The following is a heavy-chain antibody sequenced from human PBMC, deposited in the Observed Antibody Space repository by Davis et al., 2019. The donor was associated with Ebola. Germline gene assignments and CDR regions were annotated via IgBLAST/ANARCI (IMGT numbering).Heavy chain of an antibody. V-gene: IGHV3-7*03. Sequence: PGGSLRLSCVVSGFSFDQYWMSWVRQAPGKGLEWVANIKQDGSEKRYVDSVKGRFTISRDNAKNSMYLQMNSLRADDTAVYYCAREAYDFWSGYHYYYYGMDVWGQGTTVTVSS. CDR2: IKQDGSEK. D-gene: IGHD3-3*01. CDR3: AREAYDFWSGYHYYYYGMDV. J-gene: IGHJ6*02. CDR1: GFSFDQYW.